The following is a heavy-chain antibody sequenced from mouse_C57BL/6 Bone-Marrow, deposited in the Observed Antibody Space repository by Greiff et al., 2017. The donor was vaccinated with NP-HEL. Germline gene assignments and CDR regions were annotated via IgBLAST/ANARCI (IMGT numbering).Heavy chain of an antibody. V-gene: IGHV1-19*01. Sequence: VQLQQSGPVLVKPGASVKMSCKASGYTFTDYYMNWVKQSHGKSLEWIGVINPYNGGTSYNQKFKGKATLTVDKSSSTAYMELNSLTSEDSAVYYCARRYYYGSSLYYYAMDYWGQGTSVTVSS. CDR2: INPYNGGT. D-gene: IGHD1-1*01. CDR1: GYTFTDYY. J-gene: IGHJ4*01. CDR3: ARRYYYGSSLYYYAMDY.